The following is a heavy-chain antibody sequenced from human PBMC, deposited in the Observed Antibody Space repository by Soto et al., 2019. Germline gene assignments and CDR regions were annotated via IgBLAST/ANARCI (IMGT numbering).Heavy chain of an antibody. D-gene: IGHD6-19*01. V-gene: IGHV3-74*01. CDR2: ISTDGSVT. J-gene: IGHJ4*02. Sequence: EVQLVESGGGLVQPGGSLRLSCAASGLTFSSYWMHWVRQAPGKGLVWVSRISTDGSVTTYADSVKGRFTISRDNAKNTLYMPMNSLRTEDTAVYYCAGGLYSRGWWGFDYWGQRTLVTVSS. CDR1: GLTFSSYW. CDR3: AGGLYSRGWWGFDY.